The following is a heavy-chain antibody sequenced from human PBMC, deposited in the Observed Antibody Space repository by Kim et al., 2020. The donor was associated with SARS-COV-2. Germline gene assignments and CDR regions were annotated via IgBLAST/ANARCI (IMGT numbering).Heavy chain of an antibody. Sequence: SETLSLTCTVSGGSISSTSHYWAWIRQPPGKGLEWIGSIYYSGTSYYNPSLKSRVTISVDTSKNQFSLKLSSVTAADTAVYYCARKPAGTVMVDYWGQGT. D-gene: IGHD5-18*01. CDR1: GGSISSTSHY. V-gene: IGHV4-39*01. CDR2: IYYSGTS. CDR3: ARKPAGTVMVDY. J-gene: IGHJ4*02.